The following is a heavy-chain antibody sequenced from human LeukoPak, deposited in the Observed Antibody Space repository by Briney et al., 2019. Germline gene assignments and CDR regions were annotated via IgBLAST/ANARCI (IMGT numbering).Heavy chain of an antibody. Sequence: PGGSLRLSCAASGFTFSSYAMSWVRQAPGKGLEWVSAISGSGGSTYYADSVKGRFTISRDNSKNTLHLQMNSLRAEDTAVYYCAKGAGDIVVVVAATPSDYWGQGTLVTVSS. CDR1: GFTFSSYA. J-gene: IGHJ4*02. V-gene: IGHV3-23*01. CDR3: AKGAGDIVVVVAATPSDY. CDR2: ISGSGGST. D-gene: IGHD2-15*01.